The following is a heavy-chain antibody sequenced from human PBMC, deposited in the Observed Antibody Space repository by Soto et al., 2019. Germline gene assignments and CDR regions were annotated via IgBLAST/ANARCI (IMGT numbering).Heavy chain of an antibody. V-gene: IGHV3-30*18. CDR3: AKVIRADSTSSNFYYYSGLDV. CDR1: GFTFRTYG. J-gene: IGHJ6*02. D-gene: IGHD6-6*01. Sequence: QVQLVESGGGVVQPVRSLRLSCAASGFTFRTYGMHWVRQAPGKGLEWLAVISNTGINKYYADSVKGRFTISRDNSRDTLFLQMNSLRGEDTAIYYCAKVIRADSTSSNFYYYSGLDVWGQGTTVTVSS. CDR2: ISNTGINK.